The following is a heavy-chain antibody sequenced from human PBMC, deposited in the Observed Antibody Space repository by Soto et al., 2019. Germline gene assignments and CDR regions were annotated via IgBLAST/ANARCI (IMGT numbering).Heavy chain of an antibody. V-gene: IGHV4-34*01. CDR1: GGSCSGHY. CDR3: ATAGSLVPAAKVRWFDP. Sequence: SETLSLTCAVYGGSCSGHYWSWIRQPPGKGLEWIGEINHSGSTNYNPSLKSRVTISVDTSKNQFSLKLSSVTAADTAVYYCATAGSLVPAAKVRWFDPWGQGTLVTVSS. D-gene: IGHD2-2*01. J-gene: IGHJ5*02. CDR2: INHSGST.